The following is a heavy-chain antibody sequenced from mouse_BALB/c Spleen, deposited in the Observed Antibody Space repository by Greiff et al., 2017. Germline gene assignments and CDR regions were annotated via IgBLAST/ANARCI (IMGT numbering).Heavy chain of an antibody. J-gene: IGHJ1*01. Sequence: EVKVEESGGGLVQPGGSRKLSCAASGFTFSSFGMHWVRQAPEKGLEWVAYISSGSSTIYYADTVKGRFTISRDNPKNTLFLQMTSLRSEDTAMYYCARSGLFYWYFDVWGAGTTVTVSS. CDR1: GFTFSSFG. D-gene: IGHD3-1*01. V-gene: IGHV5-17*02. CDR2: ISSGSSTI. CDR3: ARSGLFYWYFDV.